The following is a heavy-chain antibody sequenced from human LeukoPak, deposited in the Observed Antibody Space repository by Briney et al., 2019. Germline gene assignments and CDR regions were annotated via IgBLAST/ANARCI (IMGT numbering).Heavy chain of an antibody. CDR3: ARHILRNELYSDY. CDR2: INHSGST. Sequence: SETLSLTCAVYGGSFSGYYWSWIRQPPGKGLEWIGEINHSGSTNYNPSLKSRVTISVDTSKNQFSLKLSSVTAADTAVYYCARHILRNELYSDYWGQGTLVTVSS. D-gene: IGHD3-10*01. J-gene: IGHJ4*02. V-gene: IGHV4-34*01. CDR1: GGSFSGYY.